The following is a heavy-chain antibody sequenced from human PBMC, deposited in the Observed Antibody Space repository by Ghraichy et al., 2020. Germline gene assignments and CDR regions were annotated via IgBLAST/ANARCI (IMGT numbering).Heavy chain of an antibody. J-gene: IGHJ4*02. Sequence: GGSLRLSCAASGFTFSSYAMSWVRQAPGKGLEWVSAISGSGGSTYYADSVKGRFTISRDNSKNTLYLQMNSLRAEDTAVYYCAKEGVLRYFDWSEPFDYWGQGTLVTVSS. D-gene: IGHD3-9*01. V-gene: IGHV3-23*01. CDR3: AKEGVLRYFDWSEPFDY. CDR2: ISGSGGST. CDR1: GFTFSSYA.